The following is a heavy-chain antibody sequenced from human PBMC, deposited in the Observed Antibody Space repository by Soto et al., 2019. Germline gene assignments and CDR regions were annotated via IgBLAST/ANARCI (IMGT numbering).Heavy chain of an antibody. CDR2: ISAYNGNT. V-gene: IGHV1-18*01. CDR1: GYTFTSYG. J-gene: IGHJ5*02. CDR3: ARCEVTEAALDWFAP. D-gene: IGHD6-19*01. Sequence: QVQLVQSGAEVKKPGASVKVSCKASGYTFTSYGISWVRQAPGQGLEWMGWISAYNGNTNYAQKLQGRVTMTTNTSTSTAYMEPGSLRGADTAVYYCARCEVTEAALDWFAPWGQGTRGPVCS.